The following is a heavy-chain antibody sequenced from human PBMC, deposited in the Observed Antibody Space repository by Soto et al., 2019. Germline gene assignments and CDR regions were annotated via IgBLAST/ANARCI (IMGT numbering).Heavy chain of an antibody. Sequence: PSETLSLTCAVSGGSISSGGYSWSWIRQPQGKGLEWIGYIYHSGSTYYNPSLKSRVTISVDRSKNQFSLKLSSVTAADTAVYYCARGPGDSSGYYSLYYYYYGMDVWGQGTTVTVSS. J-gene: IGHJ6*02. CDR1: GGSISSGGYS. V-gene: IGHV4-30-2*01. CDR3: ARGPGDSSGYYSLYYYYYGMDV. D-gene: IGHD3-22*01. CDR2: IYHSGST.